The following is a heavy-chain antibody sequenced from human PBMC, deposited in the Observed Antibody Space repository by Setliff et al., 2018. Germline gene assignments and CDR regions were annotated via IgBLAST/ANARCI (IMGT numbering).Heavy chain of an antibody. J-gene: IGHJ6*02. CDR3: ARDQELYYCKAGTACYTNYYGLGV. Sequence: SETLSLTCAVSGYSISSGYYWGWIRQPPGKGLEWIGSIYHSGSTYYNPSLKSRVTISVDTSKNQFSLKLSSVTAADMAVYFCARDQELYYCKAGTACYTNYYGLGVWGQGTTVTVSS. CDR1: GYSISSGYY. D-gene: IGHD3-10*01. CDR2: IYHSGST. V-gene: IGHV4-38-2*02.